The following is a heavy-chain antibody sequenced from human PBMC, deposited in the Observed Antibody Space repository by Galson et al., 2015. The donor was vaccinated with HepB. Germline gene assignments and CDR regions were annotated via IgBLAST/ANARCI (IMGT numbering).Heavy chain of an antibody. CDR2: ISAYNGNT. CDR1: GYTFTSYG. V-gene: IGHV1-18*04. CDR3: ARDTMVRGVTNHFDY. D-gene: IGHD3-10*01. Sequence: SVKVSCKASGYTFTSYGIGWVRQAPGQGLEWVGWISAYNGNTNYAQKLQGRVTMTTDTSTSTAYMELRSLRSDDTAVYYCARDTMVRGVTNHFDYWGQGTLVTVSS. J-gene: IGHJ4*02.